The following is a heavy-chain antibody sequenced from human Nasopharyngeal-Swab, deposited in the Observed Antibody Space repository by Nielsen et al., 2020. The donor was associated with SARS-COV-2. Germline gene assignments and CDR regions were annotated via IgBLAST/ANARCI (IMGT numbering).Heavy chain of an antibody. Sequence: SVKVSCKASGGTFISYAISWVRQAPGQGLEWMGGIIPIFGTANYAQKFQGRVTITADESTSTAYMELSSLRSEDTAVYYCARFRLAAGTSDYWGQGTLVTVSS. CDR1: GGTFISYA. V-gene: IGHV1-69*13. J-gene: IGHJ4*02. D-gene: IGHD6-13*01. CDR2: IIPIFGTA. CDR3: ARFRLAAGTSDY.